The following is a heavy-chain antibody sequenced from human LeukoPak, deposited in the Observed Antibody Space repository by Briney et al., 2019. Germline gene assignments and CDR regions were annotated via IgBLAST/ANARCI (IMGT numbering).Heavy chain of an antibody. J-gene: IGHJ3*02. V-gene: IGHV4-59*01. CDR3: ASGTTWNMVALDAFDI. Sequence: PSETLSLTCTVSGGSISSYYWSWIRQPPGKGLEWIGYIYYSGSTNYNPSLKSRVTISVDTSKNQFSLKLSSVTAADTAVYYCASGTTWNMVALDAFDIWGQGTMVTVSS. D-gene: IGHD1/OR15-1a*01. CDR1: GGSISSYY. CDR2: IYYSGST.